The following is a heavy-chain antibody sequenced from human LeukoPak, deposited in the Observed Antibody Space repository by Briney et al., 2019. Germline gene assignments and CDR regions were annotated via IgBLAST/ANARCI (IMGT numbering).Heavy chain of an antibody. J-gene: IGHJ4*02. CDR3: ARVGLNCSGGSCYSHFDY. CDR1: GGPISSHY. CDR2: IYYSGST. V-gene: IGHV4-59*11. Sequence: PSETLSLTCTVSGGPISSHYWSWIRQPPGKRLEWIGYIYYSGSTNYNPSPKSRVTISVATSKNQFSLKLSSVTAADTAVYYCARVGLNCSGGSCYSHFDYWGQGTLVTVSS. D-gene: IGHD2-15*01.